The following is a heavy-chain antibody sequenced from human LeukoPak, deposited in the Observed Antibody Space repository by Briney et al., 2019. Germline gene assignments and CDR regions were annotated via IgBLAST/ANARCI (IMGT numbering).Heavy chain of an antibody. Sequence: PGGSLRLSSAASGFTLSTNATSWVREAPGKGLECSSGVSGSGASAYYADSVRGPFTISRDNSRNTLSLQMNSLRGEDTAVYYCAKDVGKWQSLHFFDYWGQGTLVTVSS. J-gene: IGHJ4*02. V-gene: IGHV3-23*01. CDR2: VSGSGASA. CDR3: AKDVGKWQSLHFFDY. CDR1: GFTLSTNA. D-gene: IGHD1-26*01.